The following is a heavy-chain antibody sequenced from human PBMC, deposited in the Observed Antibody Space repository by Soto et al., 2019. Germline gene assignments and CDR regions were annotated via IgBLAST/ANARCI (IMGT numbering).Heavy chain of an antibody. Sequence: GGSLRLSCAASGFTFSSYIMNWVRQAPGKGLEWVSYISSSSGTIYYADSVKGRFTISRDNAKNSLYLQMNSLRDEDTALYYCARGKVVSYAFDLWGQGTMVTVSS. CDR3: ARGKVVSYAFDL. V-gene: IGHV3-48*02. J-gene: IGHJ3*01. CDR1: GFTFSSYI. CDR2: ISSSSGTI.